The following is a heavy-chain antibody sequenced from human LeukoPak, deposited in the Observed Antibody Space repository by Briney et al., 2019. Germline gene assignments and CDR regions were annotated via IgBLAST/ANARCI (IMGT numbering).Heavy chain of an antibody. J-gene: IGHJ3*02. CDR1: GFTFSRYG. D-gene: IGHD5/OR15-5a*01. V-gene: IGHV3-48*03. Sequence: QSGGSLRLSCAASGFTFSRYGMNWVRQAPGKGLEWVSYINSRGRTIYYADSVKGRFTISRDNAKNSLYLQMNSLRAEDTAVYYCARDFYDTVYDAFDIWGQGTMVTVSS. CDR3: ARDFYDTVYDAFDI. CDR2: INSRGRTI.